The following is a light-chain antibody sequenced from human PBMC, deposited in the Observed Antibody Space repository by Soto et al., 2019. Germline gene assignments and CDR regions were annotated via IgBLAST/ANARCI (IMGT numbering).Light chain of an antibody. J-gene: IGKJ2*01. Sequence: DIVMTQSPDSLAVSLGERATINCKSSQSVSYSSNNKHYLAWYQQKPGQAPRLLIYGASSRATGIPDRFSGSGSGTDFTLTISRLEPEDFAVYYCQQYGSSPYTFGQGTKLEIK. V-gene: IGKV4-1*01. CDR2: GAS. CDR3: QQYGSSPYT. CDR1: QSVSYSSNNKHY.